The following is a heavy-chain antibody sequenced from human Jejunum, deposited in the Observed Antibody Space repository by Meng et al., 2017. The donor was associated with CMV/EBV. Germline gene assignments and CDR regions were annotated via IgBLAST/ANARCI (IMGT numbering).Heavy chain of an antibody. V-gene: IGHV1-18*01. D-gene: IGHD4-17*01. CDR2: VSAYNGDT. J-gene: IGHJ6*02. Sequence: YTVSTYAIAWVRQAPGRGLEWMGWVSAYNGDTNYARQLHGRVTMTTDTSTTTAYMELGSLTSDDTGVYYCARIPVTSDSSYNLDVWGQGTTVTVSS. CDR3: ARIPVTSDSSYNLDV. CDR1: YTVSTYA.